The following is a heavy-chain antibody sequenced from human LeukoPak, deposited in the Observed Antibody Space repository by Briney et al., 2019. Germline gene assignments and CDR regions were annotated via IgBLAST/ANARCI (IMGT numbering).Heavy chain of an antibody. D-gene: IGHD6-13*01. CDR3: AREGIAEPDTNWFDP. J-gene: IGHJ5*02. CDR1: GYTFTAYY. V-gene: IGHV1-2*02. Sequence: GASVKVSCKPSGYTFTAYYLHWVRQAPGQGVEWMGWINPTSGGTHYAQKFQGRVTMTRDTSISTAYMELSRLTSDDTAVYYCAREGIAEPDTNWFDPWGQGTLVAVSS. CDR2: INPTSGGT.